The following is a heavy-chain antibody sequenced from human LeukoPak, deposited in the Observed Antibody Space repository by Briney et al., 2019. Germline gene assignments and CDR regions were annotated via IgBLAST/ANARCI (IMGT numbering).Heavy chain of an antibody. D-gene: IGHD4-17*01. J-gene: IGHJ4*02. Sequence: TGGSLRLSCAASGFTLSNYSMNWVRQAPGKGLEWVAFIGSSSSYIFYADSLKGRFTISRDNAKNSLYLQMNSLRADDTAVYYCARDLAYGDDGLWGQGTLVTVSS. CDR2: IGSSSSYI. V-gene: IGHV3-21*01. CDR1: GFTLSNYS. CDR3: ARDLAYGDDGL.